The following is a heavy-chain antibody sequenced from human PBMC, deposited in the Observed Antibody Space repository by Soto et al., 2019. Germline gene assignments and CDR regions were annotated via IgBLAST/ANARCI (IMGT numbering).Heavy chain of an antibody. Sequence: GGSLRLSCAASGFTFSSYGTHWVRQAPGKGLEWVAVIWYDGSNKYYADSVKGRFTISRDNSKNTLYLQMNSLRAEDTAVYYCAIDFRPYNRGYDPDYWGQGTLVTVSS. CDR1: GFTFSSYG. D-gene: IGHD5-12*01. CDR3: AIDFRPYNRGYDPDY. V-gene: IGHV3-33*01. CDR2: IWYDGSNK. J-gene: IGHJ4*02.